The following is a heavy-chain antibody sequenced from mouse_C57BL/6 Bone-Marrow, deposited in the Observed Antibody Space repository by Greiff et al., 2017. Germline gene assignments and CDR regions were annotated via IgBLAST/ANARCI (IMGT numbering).Heavy chain of an antibody. CDR3: ASGGVRGF. Sequence: VQLQQSGPELVKPGASVKLSCTASGYSFTGYYMHWVKQSPGNILDWIGYIDPYNGVSSYHQKFKGKATLTVDKSSSTAYMELRRLTSEDSAVYYCASGGVRGFGGRGKSLTVS. D-gene: IGHD5-1*01. V-gene: IGHV1-31*01. CDR1: GYSFTGYY. J-gene: IGHJ2*03. CDR2: IDPYNGVS.